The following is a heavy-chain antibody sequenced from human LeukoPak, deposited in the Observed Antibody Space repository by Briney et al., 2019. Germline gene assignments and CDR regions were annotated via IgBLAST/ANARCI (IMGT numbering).Heavy chain of an antibody. CDR2: INPNSGGT. CDR1: GYTFTGYY. V-gene: IGHV1-2*02. J-gene: IGHJ3*01. Sequence: ASVKVSCKASGYTFTGYYMHWVRQAPGQGLEWMGWINPNSGGTNYAQKFQGRVTMTRDTSISTAYVELSRLRSDDTAVYYCARAPDSSGYYFLPGSSWGQGTMVTVSS. D-gene: IGHD3-22*01. CDR3: ARAPDSSGYYFLPGSS.